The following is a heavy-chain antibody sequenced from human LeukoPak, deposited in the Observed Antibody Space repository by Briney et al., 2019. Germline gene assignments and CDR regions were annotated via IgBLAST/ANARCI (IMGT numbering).Heavy chain of an antibody. CDR1: GFTFSSYR. V-gene: IGHV3-7*01. D-gene: IGHD3-3*01. J-gene: IGHJ4*02. CDR2: IKQDGSEK. Sequence: GGSLRLSCAASGFTFSSYRMSWVRQAPGKGLEWVANIKQDGSEKYYVDSVKGRFTISRDNAKNSLYLQMNSLRAEDTAVYYCARGLGGLLEWLWFLDYWGQGTLVTVSS. CDR3: ARGLGGLLEWLWFLDY.